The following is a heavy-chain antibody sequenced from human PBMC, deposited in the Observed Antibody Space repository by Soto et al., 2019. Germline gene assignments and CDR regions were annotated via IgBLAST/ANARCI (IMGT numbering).Heavy chain of an antibody. V-gene: IGHV4-59*01. CDR2: IYYSGST. Sequence: QVQLQESGPGLVKPSETLSLTCTVSGGSISSYYWSWIRQPPGKGLEWIGYIYYSGSTNYNPSLKRRVNISVVTSKNQLSLKLSSVTAADTAVYYCARGKKQLGYYYYYMDVWGKGTTVTVSS. D-gene: IGHD6-13*01. CDR1: GGSISSYY. J-gene: IGHJ6*03. CDR3: ARGKKQLGYYYYYMDV.